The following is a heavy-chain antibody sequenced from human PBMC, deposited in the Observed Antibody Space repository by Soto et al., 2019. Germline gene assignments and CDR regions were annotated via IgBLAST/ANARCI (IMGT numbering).Heavy chain of an antibody. V-gene: IGHV4-59*12. J-gene: IGHJ6*03. CDR3: ASSYRGLDYYYYYMDV. CDR2: IYYSGST. CDR1: WGYSSSYG. Sequence: PSETLSLTCTVAWGYSSSYGCSWILQPPGKGLEWIGYIYYSGSTNYNPSLKSRVTISVDTSKNQFSVKLRSVTVADTAVYYCASSYRGLDYYYYYMDVWGKGTTVTVSS. D-gene: IGHD1-26*01.